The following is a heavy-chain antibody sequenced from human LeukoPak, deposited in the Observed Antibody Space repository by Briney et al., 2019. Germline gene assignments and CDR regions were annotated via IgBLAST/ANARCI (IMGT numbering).Heavy chain of an antibody. Sequence: GGSLRLSCAASAFSLNTYSMNWVRQTPGKGPEWLSHISVSGIIHYAESVKGRFSISRDNGRNSVSLQMNRLRVGETGVYFCATAPRGASDYTDVWGRGTTVSVSS. V-gene: IGHV3-48*01. CDR2: ISVSGII. J-gene: IGHJ6*03. CDR3: ATAPRGASDYTDV. D-gene: IGHD1-26*01. CDR1: AFSLNTYS.